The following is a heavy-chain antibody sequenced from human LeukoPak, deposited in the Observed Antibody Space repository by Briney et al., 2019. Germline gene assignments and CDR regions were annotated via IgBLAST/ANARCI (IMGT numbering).Heavy chain of an antibody. Sequence: SETLSLTCTVSGGSISSYYWSWIRQPPGKGLEWIGYIYYSGSTNYNPSLKSRATISVDTSKNQFSLKLSSVTAADTAVYYCARGDYVWGSYRYQGFDYWGQGTLVTVSS. CDR3: ARGDYVWGSYRYQGFDY. J-gene: IGHJ4*02. V-gene: IGHV4-59*12. CDR2: IYYSGST. D-gene: IGHD3-16*02. CDR1: GGSISSYY.